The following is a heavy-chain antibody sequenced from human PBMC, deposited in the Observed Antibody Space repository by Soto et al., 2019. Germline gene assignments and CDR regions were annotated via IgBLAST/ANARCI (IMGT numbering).Heavy chain of an antibody. V-gene: IGHV4-59*08. CDR2: MGYSGYT. CDR1: GGSMSSYY. D-gene: IGHD3-10*01. J-gene: IGHJ6*02. CDR3: ALQRFPPLPGLVDV. Sequence: QVQLQESGPGLVKPSETLSLTCTVSGGSMSSYYCSWFRQPPGKGLEWIGYMGYSGYTSYNPSLRRPLTMSLNPSQNQFSPQLPSVPAPATALYYFALQRFPPLPGLVDVWAQRTTVIVS.